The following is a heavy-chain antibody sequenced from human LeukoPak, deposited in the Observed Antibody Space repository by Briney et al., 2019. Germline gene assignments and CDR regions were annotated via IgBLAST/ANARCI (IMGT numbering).Heavy chain of an antibody. Sequence: SETLSLTCVVSGGSLSSSSYYWGWTRQPPGKGLEWIGSIYYSGSTYYNPSLKSRVTISVDTSKNQFSLKLSSVTAADTAVYYCARSPVRAASDYWGQGTLVTVSS. CDR3: ARSPVRAASDY. V-gene: IGHV4-39*01. CDR2: IYYSGST. J-gene: IGHJ4*02. D-gene: IGHD6-13*01. CDR1: GGSLSSSSYY.